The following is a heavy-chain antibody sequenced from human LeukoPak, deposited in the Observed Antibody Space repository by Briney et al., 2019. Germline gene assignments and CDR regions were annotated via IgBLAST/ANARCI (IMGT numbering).Heavy chain of an antibody. CDR3: ASLDTDGAFDY. Sequence: SETLSLTCAVYGGSFSDYYWSWIRQPPGKGLEWIGEINHSGSTNYNLSLKSRVTISVDTSKNQFSLKLSSVTAADTAVYYCASLDTDGAFDYWGQGTLVTVSS. CDR1: GGSFSDYY. V-gene: IGHV4-34*01. CDR2: INHSGST. J-gene: IGHJ4*02. D-gene: IGHD5-18*01.